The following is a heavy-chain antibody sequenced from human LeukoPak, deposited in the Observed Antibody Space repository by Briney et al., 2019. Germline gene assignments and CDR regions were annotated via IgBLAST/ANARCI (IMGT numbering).Heavy chain of an antibody. D-gene: IGHD5-18*01. CDR2: IHASGNT. J-gene: IGHJ6*03. V-gene: IGHV4-4*07. Sequence: PSETLSLTCTVSGGSISSYYWTWIRQPAEEGLEYLGRIHASGNTYYNPCLNSRVAISIDTSKNQFSLKVSSVAAADTAVYYCARDLGYGYYFYYYLDVWGKGTTVTVSS. CDR1: GGSISSYY. CDR3: ARDLGYGYYFYYYLDV.